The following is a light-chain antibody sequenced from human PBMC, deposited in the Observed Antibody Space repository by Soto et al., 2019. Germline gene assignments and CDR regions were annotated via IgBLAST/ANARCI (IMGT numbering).Light chain of an antibody. CDR1: QAIRND. CDR2: AAS. J-gene: IGKJ3*01. V-gene: IGKV1-6*01. Sequence: AIQLTQSPSSLSASVGDRVTITCRASQAIRNDLGWYQQEPGQAPKLLIFAASRLQSGVPSRFSGSGSGTDFTLTISSLQPEDFATYYFLQAYNYPHTFGHGTKVDI. CDR3: LQAYNYPHT.